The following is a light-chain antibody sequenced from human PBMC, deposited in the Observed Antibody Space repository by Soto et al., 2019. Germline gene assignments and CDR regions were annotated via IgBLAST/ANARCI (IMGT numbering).Light chain of an antibody. J-gene: IGLJ1*01. CDR3: SSYTSRSTLV. CDR2: EVS. CDR1: SSDVGGYNY. Sequence: QSVLTQPASVSGSPGQSLTISCTGTSSDVGGYNYVSWYQQHPGKAPKLMIYEVSNRPSGVSNRLSGSKSGNTASLTISGLQPEGEADYSCSSYTSRSTLVFATGSKVT. V-gene: IGLV2-14*01.